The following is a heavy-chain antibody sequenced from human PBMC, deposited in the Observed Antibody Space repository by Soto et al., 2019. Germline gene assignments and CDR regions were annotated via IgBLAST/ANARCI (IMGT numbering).Heavy chain of an antibody. Sequence: GGSLRLSCAASGFTFSSYWMHWVRQVPGKGPVWVSRINGDGSFTSYADAVKGRFTISRDNAKNTLSLQMNSLRAEDTAVYYCARDWHYYGSGSYYYYGMDVWGQGTTVTVSS. D-gene: IGHD3-10*01. V-gene: IGHV3-74*01. CDR2: INGDGSFT. J-gene: IGHJ6*02. CDR3: ARDWHYYGSGSYYYYGMDV. CDR1: GFTFSSYW.